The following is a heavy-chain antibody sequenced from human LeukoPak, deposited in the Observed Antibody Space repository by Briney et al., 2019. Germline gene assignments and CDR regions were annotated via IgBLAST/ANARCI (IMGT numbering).Heavy chain of an antibody. CDR2: INPNSGGT. CDR1: GYTFTGYY. V-gene: IGHV1-2*06. CDR3: ARDERPSGSLRKVQH. Sequence: ASVKVSCKASGYTFTGYYMHWVRQAPGQGLEWMGRINPNSGGTNYAQKFQGRVTMTRDTSISTAYMELSRLRSDDTAVYYCARDERPSGSLRKVQHWGQGTLVTVSS. D-gene: IGHD6-19*01. J-gene: IGHJ1*01.